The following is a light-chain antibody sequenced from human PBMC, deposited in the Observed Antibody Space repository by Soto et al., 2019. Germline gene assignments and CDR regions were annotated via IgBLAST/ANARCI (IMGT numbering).Light chain of an antibody. V-gene: IGKV1-5*03. CDR1: QSIISW. Sequence: DIQMTQSPSTLSASVGDRVTITCRASQSIISWLAWYQQKPGKAPKVLIYKASSLESGVPSRLSGSGSGTEFPLTISRLQSDDFEAYYYQQYNSYPLTFGQGTKVEIK. CDR3: QQYNSYPLT. CDR2: KAS. J-gene: IGKJ1*01.